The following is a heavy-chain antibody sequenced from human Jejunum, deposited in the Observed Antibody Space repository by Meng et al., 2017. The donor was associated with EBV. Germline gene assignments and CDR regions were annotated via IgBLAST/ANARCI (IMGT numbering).Heavy chain of an antibody. D-gene: IGHD3-22*01. CDR2: IYHGGGT. J-gene: IGHJ4*02. CDR3: AGNGYYALEY. CDR1: GGSISDNDW. Sequence: LKESGPRLEKPSGTLSLTCVVSGGSISDNDWWSWVRQPPGKGLEWLGEIYHGGGTNYNPSLESRVTISVDKSKNQFSLKLNSVTVADTAVYYCAGNGYYALEYWGPGILVTVSS. V-gene: IGHV4-4*02.